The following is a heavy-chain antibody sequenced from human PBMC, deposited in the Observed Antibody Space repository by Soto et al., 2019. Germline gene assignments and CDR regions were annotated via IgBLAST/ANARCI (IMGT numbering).Heavy chain of an antibody. V-gene: IGHV5-10-1*01. Sequence: PGESLKISCKGSGYSFTSYWISWVRQMPGKGLEWMGRIDPSDSYTNYSPSSQGHVTISADKSISTAYLQWSSLKASDTAMYYCARHLRVSADYYYYGMDVWGQGTTVTVSS. J-gene: IGHJ6*02. CDR1: GYSFTSYW. CDR3: ARHLRVSADYYYYGMDV. D-gene: IGHD6-13*01. CDR2: IDPSDSYT.